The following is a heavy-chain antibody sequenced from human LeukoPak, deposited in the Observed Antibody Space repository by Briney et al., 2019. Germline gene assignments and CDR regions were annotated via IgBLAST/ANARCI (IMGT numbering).Heavy chain of an antibody. V-gene: IGHV4-39*07. D-gene: IGHD3-10*01. CDR3: AGLSHPPYYGSGP. J-gene: IGHJ5*02. CDR1: GGSITSSSYY. Sequence: SETLSLTCTVSGGSITSSSYYWGWIRQPPGKGPEWIGSIYYTGSTNYNPSLKSRVTISVDTSKNQFSLKLSSVTAADTAVYYCAGLSHPPYYGSGPWGQGTLVTVSS. CDR2: IYYTGST.